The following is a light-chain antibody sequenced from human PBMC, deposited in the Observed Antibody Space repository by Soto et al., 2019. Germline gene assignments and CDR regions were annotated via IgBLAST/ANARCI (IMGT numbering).Light chain of an antibody. CDR3: HQYGSLYT. V-gene: IGKV3-20*01. Sequence: EIVLTQSPGTLSLSPGERATLSCRASQSVSSSYLAWYQQKPGQAPRLLIYGASSRATGIPDRFSGSGSGTEFTLTISRLEREEFAVYYCHQYGSLYTFGQGTKLEIK. CDR1: QSVSSSY. J-gene: IGKJ2*01. CDR2: GAS.